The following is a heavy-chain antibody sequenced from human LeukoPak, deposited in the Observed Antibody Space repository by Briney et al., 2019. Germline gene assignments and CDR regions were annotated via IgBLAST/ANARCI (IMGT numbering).Heavy chain of an antibody. CDR2: IRFDGSNK. V-gene: IGHV3-30*02. CDR1: GFTFSSYG. Sequence: PGGSLRLSCAASGFTFSSYGMHWVRQAPGKGLEWVAFIRFDGSNKYYADSVKGRFTISRDNSKNTLYLQMNSLRAEDTAVYYCAKSGVWFGIGLYYMDVWGKGTTVTISS. D-gene: IGHD3-10*01. J-gene: IGHJ6*03. CDR3: AKSGVWFGIGLYYMDV.